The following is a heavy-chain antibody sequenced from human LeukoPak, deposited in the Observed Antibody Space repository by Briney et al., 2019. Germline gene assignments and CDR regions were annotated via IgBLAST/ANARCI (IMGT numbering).Heavy chain of an antibody. CDR3: ATYKYDYVWGNQHFDY. Sequence: SQTLFLTCTVSGGSISSGSYFWSWIRQPAGKGLEWIGRIYTSGSTNYNPSLKSRVTISVDTSKNQFSLKLSSVTAADTAVYYCATYKYDYVWGNQHFDYWGQGTLVAVSS. V-gene: IGHV4-61*02. D-gene: IGHD3-16*01. CDR2: IYTSGST. J-gene: IGHJ4*02. CDR1: GGSISSGSYF.